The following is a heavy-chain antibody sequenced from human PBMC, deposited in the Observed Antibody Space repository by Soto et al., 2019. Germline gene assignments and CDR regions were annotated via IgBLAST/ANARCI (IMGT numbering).Heavy chain of an antibody. V-gene: IGHV1-2*04. D-gene: IGHD3-9*01. CDR1: GYTFTGYY. CDR3: ARDQANYDILTGYLVYDY. CDR2: INPNSGGT. J-gene: IGHJ4*02. Sequence: ASVKVSCKASGYTFTGYYMHWVRQAPGQGLEWMGWINPNSGGTNYAQKFQGWVTMTRDTSISTAYMELSRLRSDDTAVYYCARDQANYDILTGYLVYDYWGQGTLVTVSS.